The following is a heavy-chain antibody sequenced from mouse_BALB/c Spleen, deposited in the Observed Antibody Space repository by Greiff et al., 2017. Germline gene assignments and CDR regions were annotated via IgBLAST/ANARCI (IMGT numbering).Heavy chain of an antibody. D-gene: IGHD1-1*01. CDR2: ISYSGST. Sequence: VQLKESGPGLVKPSQSLSLTCTVTGYSITSDYAWNWIRQFPGNKLEWMGYISYSGSTSYNPSLKSRISITRDTSKNQFFLQLNSVTTEDTATYYCAREVLLRVYFDYWGQGTTLTVSS. V-gene: IGHV3-2*02. J-gene: IGHJ2*01. CDR1: GYSITSDYA. CDR3: AREVLLRVYFDY.